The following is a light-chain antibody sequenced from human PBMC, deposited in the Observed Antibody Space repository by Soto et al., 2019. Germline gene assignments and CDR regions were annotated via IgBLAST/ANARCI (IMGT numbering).Light chain of an antibody. J-gene: IGKJ1*01. CDR2: DAS. CDR1: QSIGNNY. V-gene: IGKV3-20*01. Sequence: EIVLTQSPDTLSLSPGERATISCRASQSIGNNYLAWYQQKPGQAPRLLIYDASSRATGIPDRFTGSGSGADFALTISTLEPEDFAVYYCQQCAYSPRTFGQGTTLEVK. CDR3: QQCAYSPRT.